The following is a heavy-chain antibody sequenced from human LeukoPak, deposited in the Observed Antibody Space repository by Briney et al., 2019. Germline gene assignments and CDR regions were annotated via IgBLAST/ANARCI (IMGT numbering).Heavy chain of an antibody. CDR1: GFTFTNYY. CDR2: ISSSGTAI. D-gene: IGHD3-22*01. Sequence: GGSLRLSCVASGFTFTNYYMSWIRQTPGQGLEWISHISSSGTAIYYADSVKGRFTISKDNAENSLYLQMNSLTAEDTAVYYCARAHSSGYVYYFDYWGQGTLVTVSS. J-gene: IGHJ4*02. CDR3: ARAHSSGYVYYFDY. V-gene: IGHV3-11*01.